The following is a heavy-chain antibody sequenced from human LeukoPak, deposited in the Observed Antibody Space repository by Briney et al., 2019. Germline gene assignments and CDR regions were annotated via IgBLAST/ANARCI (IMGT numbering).Heavy chain of an antibody. J-gene: IGHJ6*03. CDR1: GFTFSSYW. CDR3: ARDGSSFWYYYMDV. Sequence: GGSLRLSCAASGFTFSSYWMSWVRQAPGKGLEWVANIKQDGSEKYYVDSVKGRFTISRDNAKNSLYLQMNSLRAEDTAVYYCARDGSSFWYYYMDVWGKGTTVTVSS. V-gene: IGHV3-7*01. D-gene: IGHD3-3*01. CDR2: IKQDGSEK.